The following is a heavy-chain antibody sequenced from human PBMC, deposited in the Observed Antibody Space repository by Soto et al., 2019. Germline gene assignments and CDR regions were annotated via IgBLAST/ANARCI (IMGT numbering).Heavy chain of an antibody. CDR3: AKGGNTIFGVTREDY. CDR1: GFTFSSYG. D-gene: IGHD3-3*01. CDR2: ISYDGSNK. Sequence: GGSLRLSCAASGFTFSSYGMHWVRQAPGKGLEWVAVISYDGSNKYYADSVKGRFTISRDNSKNTLYLQMNSLRAEDTAVYYCAKGGNTIFGVTREDYWGQGTLVTVSS. V-gene: IGHV3-30*18. J-gene: IGHJ4*02.